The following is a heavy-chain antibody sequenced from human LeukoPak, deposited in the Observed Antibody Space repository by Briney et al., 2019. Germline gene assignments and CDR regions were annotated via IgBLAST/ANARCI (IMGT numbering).Heavy chain of an antibody. V-gene: IGHV1-2*02. J-gene: IGHJ6*02. Sequence: ASVKVSCKASGYTFTGYYMHWVRQAPGQGLEWMGWINPNSGGTNYAQKLQGRVTMTTDTSTSTAYMELRSLRSDDTAVYYCAREAISSMGMDVWGQGTTVTVSS. CDR1: GYTFTGYY. CDR3: AREAISSMGMDV. D-gene: IGHD3-3*01. CDR2: INPNSGGT.